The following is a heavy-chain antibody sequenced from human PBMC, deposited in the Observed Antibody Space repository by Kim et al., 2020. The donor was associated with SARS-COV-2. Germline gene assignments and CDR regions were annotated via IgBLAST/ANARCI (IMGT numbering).Heavy chain of an antibody. Sequence: GSEGYYVDSVKGRFTISRDNAKNSLYLQMNGLRADDTAVYFCSGGGRIAYWGQGTLVTVSS. CDR2: GSEG. J-gene: IGHJ4*02. V-gene: IGHV3-7*01. D-gene: IGHD2-15*01. CDR3: SGGGRIAY.